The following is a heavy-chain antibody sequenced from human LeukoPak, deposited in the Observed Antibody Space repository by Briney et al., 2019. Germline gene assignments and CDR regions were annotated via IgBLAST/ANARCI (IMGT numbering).Heavy chain of an antibody. D-gene: IGHD5-24*01. V-gene: IGHV3-74*01. CDR3: AKGGTTFRDGNNFSPAY. J-gene: IGHJ4*02. CDR2: INSDGTII. Sequence: GGSLRLSCAASGFTFNNQWMHWVRQAPGKGLMWISRINSDGTIITYADSVRGRVTVSRDNSKNTLYLQMSSLRAEDTAVYYCAKGGTTFRDGNNFSPAYWGQGTLVTVSS. CDR1: GFTFNNQW.